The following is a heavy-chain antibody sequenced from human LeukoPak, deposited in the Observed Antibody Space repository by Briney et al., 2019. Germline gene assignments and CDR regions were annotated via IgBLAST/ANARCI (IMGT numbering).Heavy chain of an antibody. D-gene: IGHD4-23*01. CDR3: AKNIGGFDY. Sequence: GSLSLSCEASGFRFSSYGMSWVRPAPGEGLEWVSGFSASDGSRYYADSVKGRFTISRDNSKNTLYLQMNSLRAEDTAVYYCAKNIGGFDYWGQGTLVTVSS. CDR2: FSASDGSR. J-gene: IGHJ4*02. V-gene: IGHV3-23*01. CDR1: GFRFSSYG.